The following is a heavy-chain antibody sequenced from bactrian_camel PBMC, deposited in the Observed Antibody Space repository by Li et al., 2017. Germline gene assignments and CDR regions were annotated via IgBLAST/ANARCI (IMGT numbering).Heavy chain of an antibody. J-gene: IGHJ4*01. CDR3: ATEALLPDFCRPWSRFGV. Sequence: DVQLVESGGGLVQPGGSLRLSCAASGFPFSSYAMSWVRQGSGKEREAVALIYHASGSTYYSDSVKGRFTISGDNAQNTVYLQMSSLKPEDTAMYYCATEALLPDFCRPWSRFGVWGPGTQVTVS. V-gene: IGHV3S40*01. D-gene: IGHD1*01. CDR1: GFPFSSYA. CDR2: IYHASGST.